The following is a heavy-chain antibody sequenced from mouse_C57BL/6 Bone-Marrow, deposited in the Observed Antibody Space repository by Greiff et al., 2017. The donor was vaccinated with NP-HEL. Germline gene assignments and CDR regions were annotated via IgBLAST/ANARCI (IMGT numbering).Heavy chain of an antibody. CDR1: GYAFSSYW. J-gene: IGHJ3*01. D-gene: IGHD2-4*01. CDR3: ARGGYYDYDVGLFAY. Sequence: QVHVKQSGAELVKPGASVKISCKASGYAFSSYWMNWVKQRPGKGLEWIGQIYPGDGDTNYNGKFKGKATLTADKSSSTAYMQLSSLTSEDSAVYFCARGGYYDYDVGLFAYWGQGTLVTVSA. CDR2: IYPGDGDT. V-gene: IGHV1-80*01.